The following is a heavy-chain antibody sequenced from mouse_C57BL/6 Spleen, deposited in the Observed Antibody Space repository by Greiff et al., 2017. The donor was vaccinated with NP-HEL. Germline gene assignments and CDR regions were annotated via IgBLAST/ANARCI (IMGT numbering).Heavy chain of an antibody. CDR1: GSTFTSYW. V-gene: IGHV1-64*01. CDR2: IHPNSGST. D-gene: IGHD1-1*01. CDR3: ASIYYYGREGDY. J-gene: IGHJ2*01. Sequence: QVQLQQPGAELVKPGASVKLSCKASGSTFTSYWMHWVKQRPGQGLEWIGMIHPNSGSTNYNEKFKSKATLTVDTSSSTAYMQLSSLTSEDSAVYYCASIYYYGREGDYWGQGTTLTVSS.